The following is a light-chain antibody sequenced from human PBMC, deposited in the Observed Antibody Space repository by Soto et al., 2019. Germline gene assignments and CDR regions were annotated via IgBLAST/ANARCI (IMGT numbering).Light chain of an antibody. V-gene: IGKV3-20*01. CDR1: QSVSSGY. J-gene: IGKJ2*01. CDR2: GAS. Sequence: EIVLTQSPGTLSLSPGERATLSCRASQSVSSGYLAWYQQKPGQAPRLLIYGASSRATGIPDRFSGSGSGTDFTLTIGRLEPEDFAVYFCQQYGTSPYPFGPGNKLEIK. CDR3: QQYGTSPYP.